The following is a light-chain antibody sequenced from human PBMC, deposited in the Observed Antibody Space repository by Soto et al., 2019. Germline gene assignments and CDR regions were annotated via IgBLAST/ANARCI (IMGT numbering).Light chain of an antibody. CDR1: ESVNNY. CDR2: DAS. V-gene: IGKV3-11*01. CDR3: QQRSNWLPHN. Sequence: EVVLTQSPATLSLAPGERATLSCRAIESVNNYLAWYQPKPGQAPRLLIYDASNRATGIPARFSGSGSGTDFTLTISSLEPEDFAVYFCQQRSNWLPHNFCQGTKLQIK. J-gene: IGKJ2*01.